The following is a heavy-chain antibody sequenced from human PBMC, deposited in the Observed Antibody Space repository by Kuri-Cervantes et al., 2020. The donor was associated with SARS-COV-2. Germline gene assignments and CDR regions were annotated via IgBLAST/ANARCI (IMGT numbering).Heavy chain of an antibody. D-gene: IGHD7-27*01. CDR3: ARTQLGMNMDV. V-gene: IGHV4-39*01. CDR1: GGSISSSSYY. CDR2: IYYSGST. J-gene: IGHJ6*03. Sequence: ETLSLTCTVSGGSISSSSYYWGWIRQPPGKGLEWIGSIYYSGSTYYNPSLKSRVTISVDTSKNQFSLKLSSVTAADTAVYYCARTQLGMNMDVWGKGTTVTVSS.